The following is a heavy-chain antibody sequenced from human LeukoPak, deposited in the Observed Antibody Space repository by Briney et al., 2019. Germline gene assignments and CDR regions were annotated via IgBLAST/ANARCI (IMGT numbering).Heavy chain of an antibody. V-gene: IGHV3-21*01. CDR1: GFTFSSYS. CDR3: ARDMGELPAFDY. D-gene: IGHD1-26*01. J-gene: IGHJ4*02. Sequence: PGGSLRLSCAASGFTFSSYSMNWVRQAPGKGLEWVSSISSSSSYIYYADSVKGRFTISRDNARNSLYLQMNSLRAEDMAVYYCARDMGELPAFDYWGQGTLVTVSS. CDR2: ISSSSSYI.